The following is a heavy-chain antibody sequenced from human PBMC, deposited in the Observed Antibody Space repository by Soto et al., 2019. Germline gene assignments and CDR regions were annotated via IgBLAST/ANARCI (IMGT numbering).Heavy chain of an antibody. CDR2: ISNGGGSA. CDR1: GFSFSRYD. J-gene: IGHJ4*02. Sequence: EVQLLESGGGLVQPGGSLRLSCAASGFSFSRYDMSWVRQAPGKGLQWVSTISNGGGSADYADSVKGRFTVSRDNSKNMLFLQMNSLRDEDTAVYYCAYRTGFDYWGQGTLVTVSS. D-gene: IGHD1-1*01. CDR3: AYRTGFDY. V-gene: IGHV3-23*01.